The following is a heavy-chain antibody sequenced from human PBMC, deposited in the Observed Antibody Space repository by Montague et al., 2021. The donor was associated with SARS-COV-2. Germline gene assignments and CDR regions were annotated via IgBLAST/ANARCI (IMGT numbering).Heavy chain of an antibody. J-gene: IGHJ6*02. CDR2: TYYRSQWYN. CDR3: TSGREGNYNVMDV. CDR1: GDSVSSNSAT. V-gene: IGHV6-1*01. Sequence: CAISGDSVSSNSATWNWVRQSPSRGLEWLGRTYYRSQWYNDYAVSVRGRVTINPDTSKNQFSLQLNSVTPEDTAIYYCTSGREGNYNVMDVWGQGTTVTVS. D-gene: IGHD1-1*01.